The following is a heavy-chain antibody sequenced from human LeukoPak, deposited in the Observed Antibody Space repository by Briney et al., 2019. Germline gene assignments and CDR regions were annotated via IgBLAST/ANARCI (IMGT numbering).Heavy chain of an antibody. CDR3: ARAHHDAVDYFDC. Sequence: GGSLRLSCAASGFTFSNYAMSWVRQAPGKGLEWVAGISDSGGSTYYADSVKGRFTISRDNSKNTLYLQMNSLRAEDTAVYYCARAHHDAVDYFDCWGQGTLVTVSS. CDR2: ISDSGGST. CDR1: GFTFSNYA. J-gene: IGHJ4*02. V-gene: IGHV3-23*01.